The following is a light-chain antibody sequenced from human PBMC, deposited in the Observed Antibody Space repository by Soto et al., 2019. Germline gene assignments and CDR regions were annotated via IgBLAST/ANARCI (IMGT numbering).Light chain of an antibody. V-gene: IGKV1-39*01. Sequence: DIQMTQSPSSLSASVGDRVTITCRASQSISNSLNWYQQKPGKAPKLLIYAASSLQSGVPSRFSGSGSGTDFTLTISSLQPEDVATYSCQQSYTTLFTFGPGTNVDS. CDR3: QQSYTTLFT. CDR2: AAS. J-gene: IGKJ3*01. CDR1: QSISNS.